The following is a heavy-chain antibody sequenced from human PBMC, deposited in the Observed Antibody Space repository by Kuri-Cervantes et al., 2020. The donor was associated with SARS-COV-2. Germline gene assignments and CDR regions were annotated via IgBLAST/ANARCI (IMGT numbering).Heavy chain of an antibody. V-gene: IGHV1-2*02. CDR2: IAPNSGGT. Sequence: ASVKVSCKASGYTFSDSYIHWVRQAPGQGLEWMGWIAPNSGGTNYAQKFQGRVTMTRDTSISTAYMELSRLRSDDTAVCYCARDHSQLLFLLDYYYYMDVWGKGTTVTVSS. D-gene: IGHD2-2*01. J-gene: IGHJ6*03. CDR1: GYTFSDSY. CDR3: ARDHSQLLFLLDYYYYMDV.